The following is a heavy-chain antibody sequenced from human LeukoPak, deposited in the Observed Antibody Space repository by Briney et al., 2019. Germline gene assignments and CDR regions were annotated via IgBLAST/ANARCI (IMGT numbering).Heavy chain of an antibody. CDR3: ARVVVVTAIYYFDY. CDR2: IYYSGST. J-gene: IGHJ4*02. D-gene: IGHD2-21*02. CDR1: GGSISSYY. Sequence: SETLSLTCTVSGGSISSYYWSWIRQPPGKGLEWIGSIYYSGSTYYNPSLKSRVTISVDTSKNQFSLKLSSVTAADTAVYYCARVVVVTAIYYFDYWGQGTLVTVSS. V-gene: IGHV4-39*07.